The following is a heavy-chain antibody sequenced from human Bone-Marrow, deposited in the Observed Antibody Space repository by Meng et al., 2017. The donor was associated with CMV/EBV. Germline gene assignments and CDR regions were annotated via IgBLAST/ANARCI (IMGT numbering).Heavy chain of an antibody. D-gene: IGHD3-22*01. Sequence: GGSLRLSCAACGFTFSSYDMHWVRQATGKGLEWVSAIGTAGDTYYPGSVKGRFTISRENAKNSLYLQMNSLRAGDTAVYYCARAGRDYYDSTYDYWGQGTLVTVSS. J-gene: IGHJ4*02. V-gene: IGHV3-13*01. CDR1: GFTFSSYD. CDR3: ARAGRDYYDSTYDY. CDR2: IGTAGDT.